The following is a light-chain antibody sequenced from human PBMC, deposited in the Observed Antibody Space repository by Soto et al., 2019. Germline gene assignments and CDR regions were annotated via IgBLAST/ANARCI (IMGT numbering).Light chain of an antibody. CDR3: QQYNNWPPWT. J-gene: IGKJ1*01. V-gene: IGKV3-15*01. CDR2: GAS. Sequence: IAMTKSPGTLSLSPGERATLSCGASQSVSSSNLAWYQQQPGQDPRLLIYGASTRATGIAARFSGSGSGTEFTLTISSLQSEDFAVDYCQQYNNWPPWTFGQGTKVDIK. CDR1: QSVSSSN.